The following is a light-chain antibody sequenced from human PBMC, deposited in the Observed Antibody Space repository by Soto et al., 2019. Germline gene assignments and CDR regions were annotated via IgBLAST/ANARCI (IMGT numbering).Light chain of an antibody. V-gene: IGKV3-15*01. J-gene: IGKJ1*01. Sequence: EMVMTQSPATLSVSPGERATLSSRASQSVRSNLAWYQQKPGQAPRLLIYGASTRATGIPARFSGSGSGTEFTLTISSLQSEDFAVYYCQQYNDWWTFGQGTKVDIK. CDR2: GAS. CDR1: QSVRSN. CDR3: QQYNDWWT.